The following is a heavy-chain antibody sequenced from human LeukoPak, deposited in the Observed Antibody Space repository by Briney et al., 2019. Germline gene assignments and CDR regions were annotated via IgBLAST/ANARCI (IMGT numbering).Heavy chain of an antibody. CDR3: ARRCRPPYYYGSGSYYLSGPKGTNWFDP. CDR1: GGSISSSNW. CDR2: INHSGST. V-gene: IGHV4-4*02. J-gene: IGHJ5*02. D-gene: IGHD3-10*01. Sequence: SETLSLTCAVSGGSISSSNWWSWVRQPPGKGLEWIGEINHSGSTNYNPSLKSRVTISVDTSKNQFSLKLSSVTAADTAVYYCARRCRPPYYYGSGSYYLSGPKGTNWFDPWGQGTLVTVSS.